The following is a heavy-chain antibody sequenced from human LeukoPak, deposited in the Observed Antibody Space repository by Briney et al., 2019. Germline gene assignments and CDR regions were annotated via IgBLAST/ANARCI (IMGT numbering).Heavy chain of an antibody. J-gene: IGHJ4*02. V-gene: IGHV3-30*18. CDR2: ISYDANIK. Sequence: GGSLRLSCAASAFTFSSYGMHWVRQAPGKGLEWGAVISYDANIKNYADSVKGRFTISRDNSKNTLYLQMNSLRGEDTAVYYCAKDRHPARTDGYYYDYWGQGTLVTVSS. CDR3: AKDRHPARTDGYYYDY. D-gene: IGHD3-3*01. CDR1: AFTFSSYG.